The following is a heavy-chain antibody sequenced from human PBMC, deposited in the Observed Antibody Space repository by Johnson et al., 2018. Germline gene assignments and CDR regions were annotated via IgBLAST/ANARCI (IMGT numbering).Heavy chain of an antibody. CDR1: GFTFSSYA. Sequence: VQLVESGGGLVQPGGSLRLSCAASGFTFSSYAMSWVRQDPGKGLEWVSAISGSGGSAYYAASVQGRFTFSRDNSKSTLYLQMNSLRTEDTAVYYCAKDPGSSSWYWAEYFHHWSQGTLVTVSS. J-gene: IGHJ1*01. V-gene: IGHV3-23*04. CDR3: AKDPGSSSWYWAEYFHH. CDR2: ISGSGGSA. D-gene: IGHD6-13*01.